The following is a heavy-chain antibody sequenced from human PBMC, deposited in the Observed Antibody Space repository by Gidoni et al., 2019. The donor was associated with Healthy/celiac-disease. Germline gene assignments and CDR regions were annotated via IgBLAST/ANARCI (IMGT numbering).Heavy chain of an antibody. J-gene: IGHJ4*02. CDR1: GFTFSSYG. CDR2: IWYDGSNK. D-gene: IGHD6-6*01. Sequence: VQLVESGGGVVEPGRSLRLSCAASGFTFSSYGMHWVRQAPGKGLEWVAVIWYDGSNKYYADSVKGRFTISRDNSKNRLYLQMNSLRAEDTAVYYCARGYSSSTEYWGQGTLVTVSA. CDR3: ARGYSSSTEY. V-gene: IGHV3-33*01.